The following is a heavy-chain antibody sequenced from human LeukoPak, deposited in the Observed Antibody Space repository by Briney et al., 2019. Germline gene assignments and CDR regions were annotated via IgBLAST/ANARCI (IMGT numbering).Heavy chain of an antibody. J-gene: IGHJ4*02. CDR3: ARNKGWELPAEPDS. V-gene: IGHV3-30-3*01. D-gene: IGHD2-15*01. CDR1: GFTFSSYV. CDR2: ISYDGSNK. Sequence: GGSLRLSCAASGFTFSSYVMHWVRQAPGKGLEWVAVISYDGSNKYYADSVKGRFTISRDDAKTSVYLQMNSLRAEDTAVYYCARNKGWELPAEPDSWGQGTLVTVSS.